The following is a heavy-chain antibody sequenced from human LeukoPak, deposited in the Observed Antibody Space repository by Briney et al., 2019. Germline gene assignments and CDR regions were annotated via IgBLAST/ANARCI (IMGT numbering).Heavy chain of an antibody. CDR1: GFTFRTYA. V-gene: IGHV3-21*01. D-gene: IGHD2-2*01. CDR3: ARGLRSCNSASCHPTWFDP. Sequence: GGSLRLSCAASGFTFRTYAMNWVRLAPGRGLEWFSSISHSSNYKYYADSVKGRFTISRDNAMNSLYLQMNSLRAEDTAVYYCARGLRSCNSASCHPTWFDPWGQGALVTVSS. CDR2: ISHSSNYK. J-gene: IGHJ5*02.